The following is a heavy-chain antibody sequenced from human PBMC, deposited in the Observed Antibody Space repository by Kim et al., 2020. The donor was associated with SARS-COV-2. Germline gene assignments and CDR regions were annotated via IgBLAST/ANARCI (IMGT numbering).Heavy chain of an antibody. J-gene: IGHJ6*02. D-gene: IGHD2-15*01. CDR3: ARARGYLAGYYYYGMDV. V-gene: IGHV3-7*03. CDR2: IKQDGSEK. CDR1: GFTFSSYW. Sequence: GGSLRLSCAASGFTFSSYWMSWVRQAPGKGLEWVANIKQDGSEKYYVDSVKGRFTISRDNAKNSLYLQMNSLRAEDTAVYYCARARGYLAGYYYYGMDVWGQGTTVTVSS.